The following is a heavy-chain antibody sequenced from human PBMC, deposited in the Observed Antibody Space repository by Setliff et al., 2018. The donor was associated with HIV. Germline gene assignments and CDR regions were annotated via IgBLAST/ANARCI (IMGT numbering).Heavy chain of an antibody. D-gene: IGHD3-22*01. Sequence: PSQTLSLTCNVSGGSISTYYWSWIRQPPGKGLEWLGYVSYSGSTNFNPSLGSRLAMSVDLSKNHFSLKLRSVTAADTAVCYCARHGHSYDSSSRGAFDIWGHGTMVTVSS. CDR3: ARHGHSYDSSSRGAFDI. CDR2: VSYSGST. V-gene: IGHV4-59*08. CDR1: GGSISTYY. J-gene: IGHJ3*02.